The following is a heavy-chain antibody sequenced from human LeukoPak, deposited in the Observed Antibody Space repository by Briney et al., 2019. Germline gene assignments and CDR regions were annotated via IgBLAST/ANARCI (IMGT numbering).Heavy chain of an antibody. D-gene: IGHD2/OR15-2a*01. V-gene: IGHV4-34*01. CDR1: GGSFSDYY. CDR3: ARGLTSMPPGGY. J-gene: IGHJ4*02. CDR2: INHSGST. Sequence: SETLSLTCAVYGGSFSDYYWCWIRQPPGKGLEWIGEINHSGSTNYNPSLKSRVTILVDTSKNQFSLKLSSVTAADTAVYYCARGLTSMPPGGYWGQGTLVTVSS.